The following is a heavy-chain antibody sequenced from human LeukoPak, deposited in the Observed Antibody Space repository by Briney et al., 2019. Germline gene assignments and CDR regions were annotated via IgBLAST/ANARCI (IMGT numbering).Heavy chain of an antibody. D-gene: IGHD4-17*01. CDR1: GFTFSSYN. V-gene: IGHV3-21*01. CDR3: ASYDYGAFDI. CDR2: ISSSSNYI. J-gene: IGHJ3*02. Sequence: GGSLRLSCAASGFTFSSYNMNWVRQAPGKGLEWVSCISSSSNYINYADSVKGRFTISRDNAKNSLYLQMNSLRAEDTAVYYCASYDYGAFDIWGQGTMVTVSS.